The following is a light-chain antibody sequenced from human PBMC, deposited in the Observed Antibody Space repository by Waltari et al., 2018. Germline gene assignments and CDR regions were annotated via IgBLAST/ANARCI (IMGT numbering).Light chain of an antibody. J-gene: IGKJ1*01. Sequence: DVAMTQSPLSLPVTLGQPASISCRSSQGLVSSDGNTYFNWFQQRPDQAPRRLLYKVSNRDSGVPDRFSGSWSGTDFTLRISRVEAEDVGVYYCMQGTHWPWTFGQGTKVEIK. CDR3: MQGTHWPWT. CDR2: KVS. CDR1: QGLVSSDGNTY. V-gene: IGKV2-30*01.